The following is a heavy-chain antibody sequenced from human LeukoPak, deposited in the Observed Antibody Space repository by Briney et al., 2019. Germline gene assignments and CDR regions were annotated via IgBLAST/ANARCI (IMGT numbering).Heavy chain of an antibody. CDR3: ASPRGDDSGGYYTWYFHH. CDR1: GGSISSGSYY. V-gene: IGHV4-61*02. J-gene: IGHJ1*01. D-gene: IGHD3-22*01. Sequence: SQTLSLTCTVSGGSISSGSYYWSWIRQPAGKGLEWIGLIYTSGSTNYNPSLKSRVTISVDTSKNQFSLKLSSVTAADTAVYFCASPRGDDSGGYYTWYFHHWGQGILVTVSS. CDR2: IYTSGST.